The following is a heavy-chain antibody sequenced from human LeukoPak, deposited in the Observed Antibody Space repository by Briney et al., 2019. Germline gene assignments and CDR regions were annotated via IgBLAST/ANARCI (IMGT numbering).Heavy chain of an antibody. J-gene: IGHJ3*02. Sequence: GASVKVSCKASGYTFTSYGISWVRQAPGQGLEWMRWISAYNGNTNYAQKLQGRVTMTTDTSTSTAYMELRSLRSDDTAVYYCARSSPFIAAAGLGAFDIWGQGTMVTVSS. CDR3: ARSSPFIAAAGLGAFDI. CDR1: GYTFTSYG. D-gene: IGHD6-13*01. V-gene: IGHV1-18*01. CDR2: ISAYNGNT.